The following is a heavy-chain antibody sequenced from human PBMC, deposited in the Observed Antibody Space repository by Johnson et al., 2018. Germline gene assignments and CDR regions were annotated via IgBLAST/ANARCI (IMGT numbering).Heavy chain of an antibody. Sequence: VQLLESGGGVVQPGRSLRLSCAASGFTFSSYAMHWVRQAPGKGLEWVAVISYDGSNKYYADSVKGRFTISRDNSKNTLYLQMNSLRAEDTAVFYCAGESSGIAAGGTEYFQHWGQGTLVTVSS. D-gene: IGHD6-13*01. V-gene: IGHV3-30-3*01. CDR2: ISYDGSNK. CDR1: GFTFSSYA. J-gene: IGHJ1*01. CDR3: AGESSGIAAGGTEYFQH.